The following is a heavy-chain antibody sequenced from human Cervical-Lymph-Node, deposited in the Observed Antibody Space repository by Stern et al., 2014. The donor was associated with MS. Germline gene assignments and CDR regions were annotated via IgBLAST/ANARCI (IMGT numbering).Heavy chain of an antibody. D-gene: IGHD3-3*01. Sequence: LQPGRSLRLSCAASGFTFSTYAMRWVRQAPGKGLEWVAVIWFDGSNEYYADSVTGRFTVSRDNSKNTLYLQMNSLRAEDTAVYYCARGFHTILDWGQGTLVTVSS. CDR2: IWFDGSNE. CDR1: GFTFSTYA. CDR3: ARGFHTILD. V-gene: IGHV3-33*01. J-gene: IGHJ4*02.